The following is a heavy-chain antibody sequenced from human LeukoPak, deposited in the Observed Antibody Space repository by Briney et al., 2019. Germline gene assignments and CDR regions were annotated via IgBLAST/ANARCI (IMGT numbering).Heavy chain of an antibody. Sequence: GGSLRLSCAASGFTFDDYGMSWVRQAPGKGLEWVSGINWNGGSTGYADSVKGRFTISRDNAKNTLYLQMNSLRAEDTAVYSCAKFEASRPVYFDYWGQGTLVTVSS. J-gene: IGHJ4*02. V-gene: IGHV3-20*04. CDR3: AKFEASRPVYFDY. CDR1: GFTFDDYG. D-gene: IGHD2-21*01. CDR2: INWNGGST.